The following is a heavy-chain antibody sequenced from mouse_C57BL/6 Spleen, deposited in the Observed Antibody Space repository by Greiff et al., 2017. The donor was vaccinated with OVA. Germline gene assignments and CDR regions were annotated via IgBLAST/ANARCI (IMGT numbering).Heavy chain of an antibody. CDR1: GYTFTSYW. J-gene: IGHJ1*03. CDR3: AREEITTVVATGYWYFDV. Sequence: QVQLQQPGAELVKPGASVKLSCKASGYTFTSYWMHWVKQRPGRGLEWIGRIDPNSGGTKYNEKFKGKATLTVDKPSSTAYMQLSSLTSEDSAVYYCAREEITTVVATGYWYFDVWGTGTTVTVSS. CDR2: IDPNSGGT. D-gene: IGHD1-1*01. V-gene: IGHV1-72*01.